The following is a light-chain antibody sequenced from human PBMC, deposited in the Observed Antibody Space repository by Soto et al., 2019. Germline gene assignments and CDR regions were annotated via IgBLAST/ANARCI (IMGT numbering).Light chain of an antibody. V-gene: IGLV1-44*01. CDR1: SYNIGSNT. CDR2: SDN. J-gene: IGLJ1*01. Sequence: QPVLTQPPSASGTPGQRVTISCSGSSYNIGSNTVSWYQQLPGTAPKLLIYSDNQRPSGVPDRFSGSKSGTSASLAISGLQSEDEADYYSAAWDDRLIGYVFGTGTKLTVL. CDR3: AAWDDRLIGYV.